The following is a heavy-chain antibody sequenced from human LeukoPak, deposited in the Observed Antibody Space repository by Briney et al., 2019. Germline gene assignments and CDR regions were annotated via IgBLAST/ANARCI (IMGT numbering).Heavy chain of an antibody. CDR3: ARDRDLSSGSWYLLDAFDI. CDR2: TYYRSKWYN. D-gene: IGHD6-13*01. J-gene: IGHJ3*02. V-gene: IGHV6-1*01. Sequence: SQTLSLTCAISGDSVSSNSAAWNWIRQSPSRGLEWLGRTYYRSKWYNDYAVYVKSRITINPDTSKNQFSLQLNSVTPEDTAVYYCARDRDLSSGSWYLLDAFDIWGQGTMVTVSS. CDR1: GDSVSSNSAA.